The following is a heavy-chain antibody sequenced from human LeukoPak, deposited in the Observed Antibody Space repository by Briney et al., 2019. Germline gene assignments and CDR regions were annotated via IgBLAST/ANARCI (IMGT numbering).Heavy chain of an antibody. CDR1: GYIFTTYW. V-gene: IGHV5-51*01. J-gene: IGHJ4*02. D-gene: IGHD4/OR15-4a*01. CDR3: ARHIGLTTRYFDY. CDR2: IYPGDSDT. Sequence: GESLKISCKGSGYIFTTYWIGWVRQMPGKGLDWMGMIYPGDSDTRYSPSFQGHVTISADTSITTAYLQLSSLKASDTAMYYCARHIGLTTRYFDYWGQGTLVTVSS.